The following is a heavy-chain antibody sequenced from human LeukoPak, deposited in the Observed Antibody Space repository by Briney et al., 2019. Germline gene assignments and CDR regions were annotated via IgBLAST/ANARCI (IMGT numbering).Heavy chain of an antibody. CDR3: ARGRTVTPFYYYYYGMDV. CDR1: GGSFSGYY. D-gene: IGHD4-17*01. V-gene: IGHV4-34*01. CDR2: INHSGST. Sequence: SETLSLICGVYGGSFSGYYWSWIRQPPGKGLEWLGEINHSGSTNYNPSLKSRVTISVDTSKNQFSLKLSSVTAADTAVYYCARGRTVTPFYYYYYGMDVWGQGTTVTVSS. J-gene: IGHJ6*02.